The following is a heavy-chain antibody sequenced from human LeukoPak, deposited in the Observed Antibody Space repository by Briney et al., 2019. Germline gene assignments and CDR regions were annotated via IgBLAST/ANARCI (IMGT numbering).Heavy chain of an antibody. J-gene: IGHJ5*02. V-gene: IGHV3-53*01. CDR2: IYSGGST. CDR3: ARARYGDSPWWFDP. D-gene: IGHD4-17*01. CDR1: GFTVSSNY. Sequence: GGSLRLSCAASGFTVSSNYMSWVRQAPGKGLEWVSVIYSGGSTYYADSVKGRFTISRDNSKNTLYLQMNSLRAEDTAVYYCARARYGDSPWWFDPWGQGTLVTVSS.